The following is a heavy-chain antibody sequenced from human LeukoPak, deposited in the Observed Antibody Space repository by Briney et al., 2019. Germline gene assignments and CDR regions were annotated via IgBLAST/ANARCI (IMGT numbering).Heavy chain of an antibody. V-gene: IGHV4-4*07. CDR2: IYTSGST. CDR3: ARERTYYDFWSGTYYYYMDV. CDR1: GGSISSYY. J-gene: IGHJ6*03. Sequence: SETLSLTCTVSGGSISSYYWSWIRQPAGKGLEWIGRIYTSGSTNYNPSLKSRVTMSVDTSENQFSLKLSSVTAADTAVYYCARERTYYDFWSGTYYYYMDVWGKGTTVTVSS. D-gene: IGHD3-3*01.